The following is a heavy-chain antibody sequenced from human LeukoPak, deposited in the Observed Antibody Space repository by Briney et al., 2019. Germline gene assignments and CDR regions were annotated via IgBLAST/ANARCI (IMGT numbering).Heavy chain of an antibody. Sequence: GASVKVSCKASGDTFTRYGFSWVRQAPGQGLEWMGWISAYNGDTNYAQKLQGRVTMTTDTPTTTVYMELRSLRSDDTAMYYCARDHSAASPSYWGQGTLVTVSS. J-gene: IGHJ4*02. CDR2: ISAYNGDT. CDR3: ARDHSAASPSY. V-gene: IGHV1-18*01. CDR1: GDTFTRYG. D-gene: IGHD6-13*01.